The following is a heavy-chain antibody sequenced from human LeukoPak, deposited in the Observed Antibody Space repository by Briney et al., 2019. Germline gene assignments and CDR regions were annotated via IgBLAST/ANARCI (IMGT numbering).Heavy chain of an antibody. J-gene: IGHJ4*02. CDR3: ARAARNWGGRIADDY. Sequence: SETLSLTCAVYGGSFSGYYWSWIRQPSGKGLEWIGEINHSGSTNYNPSLKSRVTISVDTSKNQFSLKLSSVTAADTAVYYCARAARNWGGRIADDYWGQGTLVTVSS. V-gene: IGHV4-34*01. CDR1: GGSFSGYY. CDR2: INHSGST. D-gene: IGHD7-27*01.